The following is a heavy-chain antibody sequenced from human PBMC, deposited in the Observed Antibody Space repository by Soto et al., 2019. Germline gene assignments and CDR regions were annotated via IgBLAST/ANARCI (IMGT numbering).Heavy chain of an antibody. CDR2: ISYAGKSE. J-gene: IGHJ3*02. CDR1: GFTFGAYT. Sequence: QMQLVETGGGVVQPGRSLRLSCAASGFTFGAYTMHWVRQAPVKGLEWVAVISYAGKSERYADPVKGRFTVSRDNAESTLFLQMTSLRAEDTAVYYCARDGYSGRSDGIDIWGEGTMVTVSS. CDR3: ARDGYSGRSDGIDI. D-gene: IGHD1-26*01. V-gene: IGHV3-30*14.